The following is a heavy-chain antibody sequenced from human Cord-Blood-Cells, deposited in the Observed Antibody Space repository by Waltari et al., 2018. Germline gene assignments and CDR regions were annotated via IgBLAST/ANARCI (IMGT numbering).Heavy chain of an antibody. CDR2: INAGNGNT. V-gene: IGHV1-3*01. CDR1: GYTFTSYA. Sequence: QVQLVQSGAEVKKPGASVKVSCKASGYTFTSYAMHWVRQASGQRLEWMGWINAGNGNTKYSQKVQGRVTITRDTSASTAYMELSSLRSEDTAVYYCARADVGAKFDPWGQGTLVTVSS. D-gene: IGHD1-26*01. CDR3: ARADVGAKFDP. J-gene: IGHJ5*02.